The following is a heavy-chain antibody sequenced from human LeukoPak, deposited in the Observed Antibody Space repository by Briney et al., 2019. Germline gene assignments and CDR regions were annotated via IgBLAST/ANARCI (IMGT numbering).Heavy chain of an antibody. CDR3: ARESETSGWYDY. CDR2: ISGDGGST. D-gene: IGHD6-19*01. V-gene: IGHV3-43*02. Sequence: RAGGSLRLSCAAPGFIFDNYAIHWVRQAPGKGLEGVSLISGDGGSTFYAGSVRGRFTISRDSTRKSLSLQMSSLRSEDTALYYCARESETSGWYDYWGQGTLVTVSS. CDR1: GFIFDNYA. J-gene: IGHJ4*02.